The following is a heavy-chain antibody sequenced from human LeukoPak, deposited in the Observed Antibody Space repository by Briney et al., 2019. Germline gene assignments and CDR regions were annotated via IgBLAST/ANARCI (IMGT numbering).Heavy chain of an antibody. J-gene: IGHJ4*02. V-gene: IGHV4-59*01. D-gene: IGHD3-10*01. CDR2: IYYSGST. CDR1: GGSISSYC. Sequence: SETLSLTCTVSGGSISSYCWSWIRQPPGKGLEWIGYIYYSGSTNYNPSLKSRVTISVDTSKNQFSLKLSSVTAADTAVYYCARALLWFGESPFGFDYWGQGTLVTVSS. CDR3: ARALLWFGESPFGFDY.